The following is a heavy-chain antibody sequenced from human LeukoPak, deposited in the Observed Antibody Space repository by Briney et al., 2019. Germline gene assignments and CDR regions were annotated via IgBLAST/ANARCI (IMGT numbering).Heavy chain of an antibody. J-gene: IGHJ6*03. V-gene: IGHV4-31*03. CDR2: IYYSGST. CDR1: GGSISSGGYY. D-gene: IGHD3-10*01. CDR3: ARVGGVGDPWDYYYYMDV. Sequence: SETLSLTCTVSGGSISSGGYYWSWIRQHPGKGLEWIGYIYYSGSTYYNPSLKSRVTISVDTSKNQFSLKLSSVTAADTAVYYCARVGGVGDPWDYYYYMDVWGKGTTVTVSS.